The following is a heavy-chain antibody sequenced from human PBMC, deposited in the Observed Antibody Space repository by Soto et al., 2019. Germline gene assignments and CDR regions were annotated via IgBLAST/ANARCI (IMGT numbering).Heavy chain of an antibody. CDR3: ARDHIVVVPAASQKDYYYYYYMDV. V-gene: IGHV1-18*01. D-gene: IGHD2-2*01. J-gene: IGHJ6*03. Sequence: ASVKVSCKASGYTFTSYGISWVRQAPGQGLEWMGWISAYNGNTNYAQKLQGRVTMTTDTSTSTAYMELRSLRSDDTAVYYCARDHIVVVPAASQKDYYYYYYMDVWGKGTTVTVSS. CDR2: ISAYNGNT. CDR1: GYTFTSYG.